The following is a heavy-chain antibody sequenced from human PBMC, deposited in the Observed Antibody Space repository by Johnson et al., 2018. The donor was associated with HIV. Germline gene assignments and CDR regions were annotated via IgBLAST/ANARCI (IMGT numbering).Heavy chain of an antibody. CDR2: IGTAGDT. Sequence: VQLVESGGGLIQPGGSLRLSCGASGFTFTSYDMHWVRQATGEGLDWISAIGTAGDTLYPGSVKGRFTISRDNAKNSLYLQMNSLSPGDTAVYYCVRGGSDAFDIWGQGTMVTVSS. CDR1: GFTFTSYD. D-gene: IGHD3-10*01. V-gene: IGHV3-13*01. CDR3: VRGGSDAFDI. J-gene: IGHJ3*02.